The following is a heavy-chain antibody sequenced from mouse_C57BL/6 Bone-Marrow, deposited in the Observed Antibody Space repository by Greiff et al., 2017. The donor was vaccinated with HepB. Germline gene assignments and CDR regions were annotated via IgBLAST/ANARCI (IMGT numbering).Heavy chain of an antibody. V-gene: IGHV10-1*01. CDR2: IRSKSNNYAT. J-gene: IGHJ3*01. CDR1: GISFNTYA. CDR3: VILDYGPFAY. D-gene: IGHD1-1*01. Sequence: VQLKESGGGLVQPQGSLKLSCAASGISFNTYAMNWVRQAPGKGLEWVARIRSKSNNYATYDDDSVKDRFTISRDDSEIMLYLKMNNLTTEYTAMYYCVILDYGPFAYWGQGTLVTVSA.